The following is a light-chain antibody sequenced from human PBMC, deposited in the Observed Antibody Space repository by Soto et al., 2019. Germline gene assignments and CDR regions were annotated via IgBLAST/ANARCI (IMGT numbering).Light chain of an antibody. V-gene: IGLV1-40*01. CDR2: GNS. J-gene: IGLJ3*02. CDR1: SSNIGAGYD. Sequence: QSVLTQPPSVSGAPGQRVTISFTGSSSNIGAGYDVHWYQQLPGTAPKLLIYGNSNRPSGVPDRFPGSKSGTSASLAITGLQAGDEADYYCQSYDSSLSGSVFGGGTKLTVL. CDR3: QSYDSSLSGSV.